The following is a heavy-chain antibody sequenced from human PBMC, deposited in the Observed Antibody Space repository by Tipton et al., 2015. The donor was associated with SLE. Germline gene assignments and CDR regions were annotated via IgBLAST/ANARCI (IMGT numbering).Heavy chain of an antibody. D-gene: IGHD3-3*01. Sequence: CIVSDDSVSSAYYWTWIRQPPGKGLEWLGYTYYTGEAKSNPSIRSRVDMTVETSSNQFSLTITSVTAADTAMYYCARQGTPPTIFGVMWDGIDVGCQGTTATVSS. J-gene: IGHJ6*02. CDR2: TYYTGEA. CDR3: ARQGTPPTIFGVMWDGIDV. CDR1: DDSVSSAYY. V-gene: IGHV4-59*08.